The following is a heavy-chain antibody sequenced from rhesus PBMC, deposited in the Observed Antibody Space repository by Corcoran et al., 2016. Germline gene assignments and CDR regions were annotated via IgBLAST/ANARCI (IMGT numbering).Heavy chain of an antibody. Sequence: QVQLQESGPGVVKPSETLSLTCAVSGGYISDSYRGNWIRQTPGRGLGWIGYIYGISTSTNYNPSLKNRVTNSKDTSENQFSLNLNSVTAADTSVYYCAREGSGSCNYWGQGVLVTVSS. CDR3: AREGSGSCNY. CDR2: IYGISTST. CDR1: GGYISDSYR. D-gene: IGHD6-25*01. V-gene: IGHV4S10*01. J-gene: IGHJ4*01.